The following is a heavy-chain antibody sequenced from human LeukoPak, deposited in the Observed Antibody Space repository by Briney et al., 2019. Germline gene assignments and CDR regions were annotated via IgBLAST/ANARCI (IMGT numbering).Heavy chain of an antibody. J-gene: IGHJ5*02. Sequence: PGGSLRLSCAASGFSFSYYCLHWVRQAPGKGLEWVADISYDGSDKYYAESVKGRFTISRDNSKDTLYLQMNSLRTEDTAVYYCARGGHIVVVAALNTWGQVTLVAVSS. CDR2: ISYDGSDK. V-gene: IGHV3-30*03. D-gene: IGHD2-21*02. CDR3: ARGGHIVVVAALNT. CDR1: GFSFSYYC.